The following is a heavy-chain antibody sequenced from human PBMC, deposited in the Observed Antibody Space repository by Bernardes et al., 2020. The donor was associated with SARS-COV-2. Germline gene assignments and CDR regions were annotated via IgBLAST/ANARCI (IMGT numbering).Heavy chain of an antibody. CDR2: IYHSGST. CDR3: AREFREIMAQFDY. D-gene: IGHD2-8*01. Sequence: SETLSLTCTVSGVSIRSSSYYWGWIRQPPGKGLEWIGEIYHSGSTNYNPSLKSRVTISVDKSKNQFSLKLNSVTAADTAVYYCAREFREIMAQFDYWGQGALVTVSS. CDR1: GVSIRSSSYY. V-gene: IGHV4-61*05. J-gene: IGHJ4*02.